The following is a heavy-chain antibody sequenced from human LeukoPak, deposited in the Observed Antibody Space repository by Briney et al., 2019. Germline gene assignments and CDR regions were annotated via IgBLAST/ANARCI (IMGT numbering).Heavy chain of an antibody. CDR3: ARGPNSNWSGLDF. Sequence: GGSLRLSCAASGLTFSSHWMHWVRQAPGKGLVWVSRITNDGSSTTYADSVKGRFTISRDNAKNTLYLQVNNLRAEDTAVYYCARGPNSNWSGLDFWGQGTLLTVSS. J-gene: IGHJ4*02. D-gene: IGHD6-6*01. CDR1: GLTFSSHW. CDR2: ITNDGSST. V-gene: IGHV3-74*01.